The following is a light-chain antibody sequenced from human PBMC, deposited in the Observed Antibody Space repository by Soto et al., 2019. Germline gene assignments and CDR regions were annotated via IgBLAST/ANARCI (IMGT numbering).Light chain of an antibody. J-gene: IGKJ1*01. CDR3: QQYGTSPRT. CDR2: GVS. CDR1: QSVRSSY. Sequence: EIVLTQSPGTLSLSPGERATLSCRASQSVRSSYLAWYQQKLGQAPRLLIYGVSNRATGIPDRFSGSGSGTDFPLTISRLESEDFAVYYCQQYGTSPRTFGQGTKVEI. V-gene: IGKV3-20*01.